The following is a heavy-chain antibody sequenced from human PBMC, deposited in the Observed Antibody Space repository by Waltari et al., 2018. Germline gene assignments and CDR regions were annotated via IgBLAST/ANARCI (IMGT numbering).Heavy chain of an antibody. Sequence: QLQLQESGPGLVKPSETLSLTCTVSGGSIRSSSYYWGWIRQPPGKGLEWIGCSYYSGSTYYNPSLKSRVTISVDTTKNKFTLELSSVTAAETAVYYCATLYCGGDCYLQHWGQGTLVTVSS. D-gene: IGHD2-21*02. J-gene: IGHJ1*01. CDR3: ATLYCGGDCYLQH. CDR2: SYYSGST. CDR1: GGSIRSSSYY. V-gene: IGHV4-39*01.